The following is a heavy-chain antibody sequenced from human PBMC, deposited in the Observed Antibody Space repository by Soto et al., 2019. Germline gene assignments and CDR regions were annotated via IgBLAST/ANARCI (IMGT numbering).Heavy chain of an antibody. Sequence: EEQLVESGGGLIQPGGSLRLSCAASGFTVSANYMSWVRQAPGKGLEWVSLMYTGGSTYFADSVKGRFTISRDNSKNTVDVQMKSLRAEDTAVYYCVRHDAKYFDYWGQGILVTVSS. CDR2: MYTGGST. CDR3: VRHDAKYFDY. CDR1: GFTVSANY. J-gene: IGHJ4*02. V-gene: IGHV3-53*01.